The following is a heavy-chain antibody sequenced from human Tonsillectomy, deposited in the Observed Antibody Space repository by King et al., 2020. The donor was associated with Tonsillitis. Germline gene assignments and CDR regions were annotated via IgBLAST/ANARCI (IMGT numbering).Heavy chain of an antibody. V-gene: IGHV3-43*01. D-gene: IGHD4-17*01. CDR3: AKDKSATVTTWGSFDY. CDR1: GFTFDDYT. J-gene: IGHJ4*02. Sequence: VQLVESGGVVVQPGGSLRLSCAASGFTFDDYTMHWVRQAPGKGLEWVSLISWDGGSTYYADSVKGRFTISRDNSKNSLYLQMNSLRTEDTALYYCAKDKSATVTTWGSFDYWGQGTLVTVSS. CDR2: ISWDGGST.